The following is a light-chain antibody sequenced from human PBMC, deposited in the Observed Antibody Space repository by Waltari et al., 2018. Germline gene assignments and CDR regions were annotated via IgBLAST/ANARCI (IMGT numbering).Light chain of an antibody. J-gene: IGKJ4*01. CDR1: LGINTW. V-gene: IGKV1D-12*01. CDR3: QQANSFPLT. CDR2: AAS. Sequence: DIQMTQSPSSVSASVGDRVTITCRASLGINTWLAWYQQKPGKAPKLLIYAASSLHSGVPSRCGGSGSGTDFTLTIDSLQPEDFATYYCQQANSFPLTFGGRTKVEI.